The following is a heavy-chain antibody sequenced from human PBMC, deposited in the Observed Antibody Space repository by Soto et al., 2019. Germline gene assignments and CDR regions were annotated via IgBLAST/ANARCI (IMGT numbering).Heavy chain of an antibody. D-gene: IGHD6-13*01. V-gene: IGHV3-33*01. CDR2: IWYDGSNK. CDR1: GFTFSSYG. Sequence: GGSLRLSCAASGFTFSSYGMHWVRQAPGKGLEWVAVIWYDGSNKYYADSVKGRFTISRDNSKNTLYLQMNSLRAEDTAVYYCARDPLRYSSSPPGFDYWGQGTLVTVSS. J-gene: IGHJ4*02. CDR3: ARDPLRYSSSPPGFDY.